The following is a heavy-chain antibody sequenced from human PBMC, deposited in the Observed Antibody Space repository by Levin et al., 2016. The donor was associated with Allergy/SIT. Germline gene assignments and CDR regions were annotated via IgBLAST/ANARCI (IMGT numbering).Heavy chain of an antibody. D-gene: IGHD3-16*02. CDR1: GYTFTSYY. J-gene: IGHJ6*02. CDR2: INPSGGST. V-gene: IGHV1-46*01. Sequence: ASVKVSCKASGYTFTSYYMHWVRQAPGQGLEWMGIINPSGGSTSYAQKFQGRVTVTRDTSTSTVYMELSSLRSEDTAVYYCASIVIRVGELSHYRGTVEDYGMDVWGQGTTVTV. CDR3: ASIVIRVGELSHYRGTVEDYGMDV.